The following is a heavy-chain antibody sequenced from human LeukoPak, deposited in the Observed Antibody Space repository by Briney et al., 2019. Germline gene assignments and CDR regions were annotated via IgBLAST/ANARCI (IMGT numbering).Heavy chain of an antibody. Sequence: ASVKVSCKASGYTFTSYAMNWVRQAPGQGLEWMGWINTNTGNPTYAQGFTGRFVFSLDTSVSTAYLQISSLKAEDTAVYHCARDRVGRWELIGRRYFDYWGQGTLVTVSS. CDR2: INTNTGNP. V-gene: IGHV7-4-1*02. D-gene: IGHD1-26*01. CDR3: ARDRVGRWELIGRRYFDY. J-gene: IGHJ4*02. CDR1: GYTFTSYA.